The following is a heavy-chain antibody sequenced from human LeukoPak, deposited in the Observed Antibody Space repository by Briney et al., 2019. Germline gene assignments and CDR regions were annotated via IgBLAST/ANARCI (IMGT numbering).Heavy chain of an antibody. CDR2: IYYSGST. J-gene: IGHJ3*02. D-gene: IGHD1-26*01. V-gene: IGHV4-59*01. CDR1: GGSISSYY. CDR3: AREGGGLGAFDI. Sequence: PSETLSLTCTVSGGSISSYYWSWIRQPPGKGLEWIGYIYYSGSTNYNPSLKSRVTISVDTSKNQFSLKLSSVTAADTAVYYCAREGGGLGAFDIWGQGTMVTVSS.